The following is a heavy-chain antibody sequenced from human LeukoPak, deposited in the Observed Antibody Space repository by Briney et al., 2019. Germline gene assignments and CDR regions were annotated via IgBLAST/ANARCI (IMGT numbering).Heavy chain of an antibody. V-gene: IGHV1-46*01. Sequence: ASVKVSCKASGYTFTSYYMHWVRQAPGQGLEWMGIINPSGGSTSYAQKFQGRVTMTRDTSTSTVYMELSSPRPEDTAVYYCARDWGYYYDSSGYYPDDAFDIWGQGTMVTVSS. J-gene: IGHJ3*02. D-gene: IGHD3-22*01. CDR1: GYTFTSYY. CDR2: INPSGGST. CDR3: ARDWGYYYDSSGYYPDDAFDI.